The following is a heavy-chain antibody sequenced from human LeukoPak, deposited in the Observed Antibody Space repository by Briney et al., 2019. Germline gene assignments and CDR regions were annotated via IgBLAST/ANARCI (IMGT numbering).Heavy chain of an antibody. D-gene: IGHD4-17*01. CDR2: IYSGGST. V-gene: IGHV3-66*01. CDR3: ARESLGYGDSQHYYGMDV. J-gene: IGHJ6*02. Sequence: GGSLRLSCAASGFTVSSNYMSWVRQAPGKGLEWVSVIYSGGSTYYADSVKGRFTISRDNSKNTLYLQMNSLRAEDTAVYYCARESLGYGDSQHYYGMDVWGQGTTVTVSS. CDR1: GFTVSSNY.